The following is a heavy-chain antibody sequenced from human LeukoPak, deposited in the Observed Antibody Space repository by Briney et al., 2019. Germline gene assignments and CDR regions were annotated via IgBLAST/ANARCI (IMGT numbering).Heavy chain of an antibody. CDR3: ATQKEMATITKDY. V-gene: IGHV1-8*01. CDR2: MKPNSGNT. D-gene: IGHD5-24*01. Sequence: GASVKVSCKASGYTFTSYDINWVRQATGQGLEWMGWMKPNSGNTGYAQKFQGRVTMTRNTSISTAYMELSSLRSEDTAVYYCATQKEMATITKDYWGQGTLVTVSS. CDR1: GYTFTSYD. J-gene: IGHJ4*02.